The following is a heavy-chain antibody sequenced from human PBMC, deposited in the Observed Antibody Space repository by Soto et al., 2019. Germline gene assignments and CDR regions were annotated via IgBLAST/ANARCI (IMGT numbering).Heavy chain of an antibody. Sequence: TLSLTCAVSGGSISSGGYSWSWIRQPPGKGLEWIGYIYHSGSTYYNPSLKSRVTISVDRSKNQFSLKRSSVTAADKAVYDCAIVPARWGQGTLVTVSS. CDR2: IYHSGST. CDR1: GGSISSGGYS. J-gene: IGHJ4*02. V-gene: IGHV4-30-2*01. CDR3: AIVPAR. D-gene: IGHD2-2*01.